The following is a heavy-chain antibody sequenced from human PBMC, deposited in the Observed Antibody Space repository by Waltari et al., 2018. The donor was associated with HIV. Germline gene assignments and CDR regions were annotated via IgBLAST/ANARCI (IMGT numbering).Heavy chain of an antibody. CDR3: ARGAYSSGWTFDY. CDR1: GFTFRSFT. D-gene: IGHD6-19*01. CDR2: ISYDGSNK. J-gene: IGHJ4*02. V-gene: IGHV3-30*04. Sequence: QVQLVESGGGVVQPGRSLRLSCAASGFTFRSFTMHWVRQAPGKGLEWGALISYDGSNKYYADSVKGRFTISRDDSKNTLYLQMNSLRAEDTAVYYCARGAYSSGWTFDYWGQGTLVTVSS.